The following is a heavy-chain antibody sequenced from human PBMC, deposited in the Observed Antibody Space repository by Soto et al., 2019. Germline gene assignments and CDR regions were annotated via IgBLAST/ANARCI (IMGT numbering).Heavy chain of an antibody. D-gene: IGHD1-20*01. CDR2: IYYGGST. CDR3: SRTPDNNINYYYVLAV. J-gene: IGHJ6*02. Sequence: SETLSLTCTVSRGSVSSATYYWNWIRQPPGKPLEWIGYIYYGGSTNYNPSLKSPVTISLDTSNDQFSLKLSSVTAADQDVYYCSRTPDNNINYYYVLAVWGPGTTVTVSS. V-gene: IGHV4-61*01. CDR1: RGSVSSATYY.